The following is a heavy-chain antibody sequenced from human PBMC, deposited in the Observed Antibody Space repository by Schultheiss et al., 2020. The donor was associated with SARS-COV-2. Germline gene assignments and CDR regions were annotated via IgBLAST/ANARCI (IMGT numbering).Heavy chain of an antibody. CDR2: ISGSGGST. Sequence: GGSLRLSCAASGFTFNSYGMHWVRQAPGKGLEWVSAISGSGGSTYYADSVKGRFTISRDNSKNTLYFQMNSLRAEDTAVYYCAREEELLLKKDPYYYYYGMDVWGQGTTVTVSS. J-gene: IGHJ6*02. CDR1: GFTFNSYG. V-gene: IGHV3-23*01. D-gene: IGHD1-26*01. CDR3: AREEELLLKKDPYYYYYGMDV.